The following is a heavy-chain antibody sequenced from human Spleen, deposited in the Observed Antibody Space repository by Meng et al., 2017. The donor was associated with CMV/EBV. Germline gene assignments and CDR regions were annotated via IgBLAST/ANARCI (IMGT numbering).Heavy chain of an antibody. J-gene: IGHJ6*02. V-gene: IGHV3-33*08. CDR2: IWYDGTNK. Sequence: GGSLRLSCAASGFTFSSYAMHWVRQAPGKGLEWVAVIWYDGTNKYYADSVKGRFTISRDNSKNTVYLQMNSLRAEDTAVYYCAKRGIFGVYIMDVWGRGTTVTVSS. D-gene: IGHD3-3*01. CDR3: AKRGIFGVYIMDV. CDR1: GFTFSSYA.